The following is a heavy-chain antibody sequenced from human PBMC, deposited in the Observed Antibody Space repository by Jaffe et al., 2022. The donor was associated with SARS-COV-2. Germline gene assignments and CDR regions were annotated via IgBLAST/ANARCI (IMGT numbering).Heavy chain of an antibody. CDR1: GFTFSSYS. D-gene: IGHD3-22*01. V-gene: IGHV3-21*01. CDR3: ARDSPIPTYYYDSSGYYYAGGYFDY. CDR2: ISSSSSYI. Sequence: EVQLVESGGGLVKPGGSLRLSCAASGFTFSSYSMNWVRQAPGKGLEWVSSISSSSSYIYYADSVKGRFTISRDNAKNSLYLQMNSLRAEDTAVYYCARDSPIPTYYYDSSGYYYAGGYFDYWGQGTLVTVSS. J-gene: IGHJ4*02.